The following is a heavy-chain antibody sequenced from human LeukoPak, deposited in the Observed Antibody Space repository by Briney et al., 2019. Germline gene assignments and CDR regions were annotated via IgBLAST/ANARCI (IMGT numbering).Heavy chain of an antibody. D-gene: IGHD4-17*01. V-gene: IGHV1-24*01. Sequence: ASVNVSRKFSVYTLTQLSMHWVRQPPGKGLEWVGGFDPEDGETIYAQKFQGRGTMTEDTSTDTAYMELSSLRSEDPAVYSCASARLRFFPRVDYWGQGTLVTVSS. CDR3: ASARLRFFPRVDY. J-gene: IGHJ4*02. CDR1: VYTLTQLS. CDR2: FDPEDGET.